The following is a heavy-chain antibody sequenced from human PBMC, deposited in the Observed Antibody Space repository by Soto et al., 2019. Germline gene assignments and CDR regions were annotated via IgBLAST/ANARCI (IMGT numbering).Heavy chain of an antibody. CDR1: GDSVSRNSAA. J-gene: IGHJ6*02. V-gene: IGHV6-1*01. D-gene: IGHD5-12*01. CDR2: THYRSKWYF. Sequence: SQTLSLTCAISGDSVSRNSAAWNWIRQSPSRGLEWLGRTHYRSKWYFDYAVSVKSRITFNPDTSKNQFSLQLNSVTPEDTAVYYCARDRAIVATIGEDYYYYYGMDVWGQGTTVTVSS. CDR3: ARDRAIVATIGEDYYYYYGMDV.